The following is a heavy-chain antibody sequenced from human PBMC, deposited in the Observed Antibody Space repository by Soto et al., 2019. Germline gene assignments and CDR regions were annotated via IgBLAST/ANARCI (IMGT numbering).Heavy chain of an antibody. D-gene: IGHD3-22*01. CDR3: ARLYYVSRGYYSVARTIYDFDS. CDR1: GGSISSSSYY. J-gene: IGHJ4*02. Sequence: QLQLQESGPGLVKPSETLSLTCTVSGGSISSSSYYWGWIRQPPGKGLEWIGSIYYSGSTYYNPSRTSRVTISVDTSKNQFSLNLTSVTAADTAVYYCARLYYVSRGYYSVARTIYDFDSWGQGTLVTVSS. V-gene: IGHV4-39*01. CDR2: IYYSGST.